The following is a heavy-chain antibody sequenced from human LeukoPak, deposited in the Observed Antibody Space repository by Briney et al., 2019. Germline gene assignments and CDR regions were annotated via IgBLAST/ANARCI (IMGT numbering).Heavy chain of an antibody. D-gene: IGHD3-22*01. CDR1: GFTFSSYS. Sequence: GGSLRLSCAASGFTFSSYSMNWVRQAPGKGLEWVSSISSSSSYIYYADSVKGRFTISRDNAKNSLYLQMNSLRAEDTAVYYCARDPDSSGYYHAFDIWGQGTMVTVSS. CDR3: ARDPDSSGYYHAFDI. J-gene: IGHJ3*02. CDR2: ISSSSSYI. V-gene: IGHV3-21*01.